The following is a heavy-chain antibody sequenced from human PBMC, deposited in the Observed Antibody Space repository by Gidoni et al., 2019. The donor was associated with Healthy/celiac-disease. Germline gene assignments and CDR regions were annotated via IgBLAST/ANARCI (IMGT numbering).Heavy chain of an antibody. J-gene: IGHJ4*02. CDR2: ITYDGSNK. CDR3: AKDPSLVNSSPFDY. D-gene: IGHD3-22*01. Sequence: QVQLVESGGGVVQPGRSLSLSCAASGFPFSSYGMHWVRHAPGKGLEWVAAITYDGSNKYYADSVKGRFTISRDNSKNTLYLQMNSLRAEDTAVYYCAKDPSLVNSSPFDYWGQGTLVTVSS. V-gene: IGHV3-30*18. CDR1: GFPFSSYG.